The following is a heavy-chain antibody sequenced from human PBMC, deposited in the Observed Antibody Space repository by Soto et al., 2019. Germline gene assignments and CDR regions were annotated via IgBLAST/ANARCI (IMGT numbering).Heavy chain of an antibody. CDR3: ARERGYSYGSDYGMDV. J-gene: IGHJ6*02. D-gene: IGHD5-18*01. CDR2: IYYSGST. CDR1: GGTTSSYD. V-gene: IGHV4-59*01. Sequence: PGETLSLTCTVSGGTTSSYDWRWIRQAPGKGLEWMGVIYYSGSTNYNPSLKSRVTISVDTSNTQYSLKLSSMTAADTAVYYCARERGYSYGSDYGMDVWGQGTTVTVSS.